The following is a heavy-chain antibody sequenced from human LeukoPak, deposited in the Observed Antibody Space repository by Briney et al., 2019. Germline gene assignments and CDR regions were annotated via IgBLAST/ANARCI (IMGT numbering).Heavy chain of an antibody. D-gene: IGHD5-18*01. V-gene: IGHV3-73*01. CDR3: AKQDTASTYYFDY. CDR1: GFTFSGSA. Sequence: GGSLRLSCVASGFTFSGSAIHWVRQASGKGLEWAGRIRSKTNRYATAYTASVKGRFTISRDDSKNTAYLQMNSLRAEDTALYYCAKQDTASTYYFDYWGQGTLVTVSS. CDR2: IRSKTNRYAT. J-gene: IGHJ4*02.